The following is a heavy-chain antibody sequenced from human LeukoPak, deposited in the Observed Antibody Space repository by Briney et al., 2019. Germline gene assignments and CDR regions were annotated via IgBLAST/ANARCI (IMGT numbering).Heavy chain of an antibody. CDR1: GDSIRSSSYY. J-gene: IGHJ4*02. CDR2: IYYTGST. Sequence: SETLSLTCTVSGDSIRSSSYYWAWIRQAPGKGLEWIGFIYYTGSTYYNPSLKSRVTISVDTSNNQFSLKLRSMTAADTAVYYCARGAYGSGSSNIDYWGQGALVTVSS. V-gene: IGHV4-39*01. D-gene: IGHD3-10*01. CDR3: ARGAYGSGSSNIDY.